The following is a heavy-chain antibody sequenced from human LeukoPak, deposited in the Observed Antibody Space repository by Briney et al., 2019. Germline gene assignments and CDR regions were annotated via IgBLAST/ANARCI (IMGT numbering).Heavy chain of an antibody. Sequence: GGSLRLSCAASGFTFSSSWMTWVRQAPGKGLEWVAHIKEDGNEEYYVDSVKGRFTISRDNAKNSLYLQMNSLRAEDTAVFYCARWNNDWEFDCWGQGTLVSVSS. D-gene: IGHD1/OR15-1a*01. V-gene: IGHV3-7*05. CDR3: ARWNNDWEFDC. CDR1: GFTFSSSW. CDR2: IKEDGNEE. J-gene: IGHJ4*02.